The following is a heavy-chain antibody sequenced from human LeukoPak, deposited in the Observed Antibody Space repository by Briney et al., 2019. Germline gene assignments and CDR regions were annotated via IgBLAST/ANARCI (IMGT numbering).Heavy chain of an antibody. CDR1: GGTFSSYA. Sequence: SVKVSCKACGGTFSSYAISWVRQVPGQGLEWMGGIIPIFGTANYAQKFQGRFTITTDESTNTAYMELSSLRFEDTAVYYCARGDNNGWYSDYWGQGTLVTVSS. CDR3: ARGDNNGWYSDY. J-gene: IGHJ4*02. D-gene: IGHD6-19*01. V-gene: IGHV1-69*05. CDR2: IIPIFGTA.